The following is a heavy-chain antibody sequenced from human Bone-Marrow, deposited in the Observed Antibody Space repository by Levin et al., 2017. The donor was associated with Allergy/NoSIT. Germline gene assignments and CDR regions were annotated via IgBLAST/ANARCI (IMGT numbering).Heavy chain of an antibody. J-gene: IGHJ6*03. D-gene: IGHD3-10*01. V-gene: IGHV3-33*01. CDR1: GFTFSSYG. CDR2: IWYDGNNE. Sequence: GGSLRLSCAASGFTFSSYGMHWVRQAPGKGLEWEAVIWYDGNNEKYIDSVKGRFTISRDNSKNTLYLQMQSLRVEDTAVYYCARDEVRGTHMDVWGKGTTVTVSS. CDR3: ARDEVRGTHMDV.